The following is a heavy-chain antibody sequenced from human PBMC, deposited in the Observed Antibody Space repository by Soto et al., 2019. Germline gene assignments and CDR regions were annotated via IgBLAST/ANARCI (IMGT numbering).Heavy chain of an antibody. CDR2: IYYSGST. CDR3: AKGPTTEKVDS. J-gene: IGHJ4*02. Sequence: SETLSLTCTVSGGSISSYYWSWIRQPPGKGLEWIGYIYYSGSTNYNPSLKSRVTISVDTSKNQFSLRLTSVTAADTAVYYCAKGPTTEKVDSWGQGTRVTVSS. V-gene: IGHV4-59*01. D-gene: IGHD4-17*01. CDR1: GGSISSYY.